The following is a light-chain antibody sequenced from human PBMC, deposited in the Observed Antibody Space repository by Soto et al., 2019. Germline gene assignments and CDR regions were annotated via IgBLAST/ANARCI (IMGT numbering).Light chain of an antibody. CDR2: DAC. Sequence: EIVLTQSPATLSLSPGERATLSCRASQSVSSYLAWYQQKPGQAPRLLIYDACNRATGIQASFSGSGSGTDFTLTIRSLEPEDFAVYYCQQRSNWPLTFGGGTKVEIK. CDR1: QSVSSY. J-gene: IGKJ4*01. CDR3: QQRSNWPLT. V-gene: IGKV3-11*01.